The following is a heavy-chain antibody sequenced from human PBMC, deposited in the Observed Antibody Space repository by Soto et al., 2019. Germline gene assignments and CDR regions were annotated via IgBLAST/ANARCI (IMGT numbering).Heavy chain of an antibody. CDR2: IKQDGSEK. CDR3: ARDRAARFRNNKPSGPCYMDV. V-gene: IGHV3-7*01. Sequence: GGSLRLSCAASGFTFSSYWMSWVRQAPGKGLEWVANIKQDGSEKYYVDSVKGRFTISRDNAKNSLYLQMNSLRAEDTAVYYCARDRAARFRNNKPSGPCYMDVWGKGTTVTVSS. J-gene: IGHJ6*03. CDR1: GFTFSSYW. D-gene: IGHD6-25*01.